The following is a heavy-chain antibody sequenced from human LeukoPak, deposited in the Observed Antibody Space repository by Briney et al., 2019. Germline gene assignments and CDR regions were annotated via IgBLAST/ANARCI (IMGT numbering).Heavy chain of an antibody. V-gene: IGHV3-33*01. J-gene: IGHJ4*02. Sequence: GGSLRLSFAASGFTFSSYGMHWVRQAPGKGLEWVAVIWYDGSNKYYADSVKGRFTISRDNSKNTLYLQMNSLRAEDTAVYYCARDLRSDYYFDYWGQGTLVTVSS. CDR1: GFTFSSYG. CDR2: IWYDGSNK. CDR3: ARDLRSDYYFDY.